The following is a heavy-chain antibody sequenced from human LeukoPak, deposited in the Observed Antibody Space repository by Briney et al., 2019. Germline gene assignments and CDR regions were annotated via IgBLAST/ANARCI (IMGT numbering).Heavy chain of an antibody. Sequence: PSETLSLTCAVYGGSFSGYYWSWIRQPPGKGLGWIGEFNHSGSTNYNPSLKSRVTISVDTSKNQFSLKLSSVTAADTAVYYCARGRDSSSWVSRLYYFDYWGQGTLVTVSS. J-gene: IGHJ4*02. D-gene: IGHD6-13*01. CDR1: GGSFSGYY. CDR3: ARGRDSSSWVSRLYYFDY. V-gene: IGHV4-34*01. CDR2: FNHSGST.